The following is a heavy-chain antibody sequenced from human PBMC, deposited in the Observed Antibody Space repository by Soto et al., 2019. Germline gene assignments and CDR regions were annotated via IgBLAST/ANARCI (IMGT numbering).Heavy chain of an antibody. CDR3: ARGYRYFDL. D-gene: IGHD2-2*02. CDR1: GGSFSGYY. CDR2: INHSGST. J-gene: IGHJ2*01. V-gene: IGHV4-34*01. Sequence: PSETLSLTCAVYGGSFSGYYWNWIRQPPGKGLEWIGEINHSGSTKYSPSLKSRVTISVDMSKDQFSLKLSSVTAADTAVYYCARGYRYFDLWGRGTLVTVSS.